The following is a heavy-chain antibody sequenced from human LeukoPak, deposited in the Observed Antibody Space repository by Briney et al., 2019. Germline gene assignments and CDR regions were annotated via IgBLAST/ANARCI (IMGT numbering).Heavy chain of an antibody. CDR2: IKEDGSEK. V-gene: IGHV3-7*01. CDR3: ATHGYSELRYFDWSTNE. Sequence: GGSLKLSCVASGFSFSTYWMSWVRQAPGKGLEWLANIKEDGSEKYYVDSVKGRFTISRDNAKKSLYLQMDSLRAEDTAVYYCATHGYSELRYFDWSTNEWGQGTLVTVSS. D-gene: IGHD3-9*01. CDR1: GFSFSTYW. J-gene: IGHJ4*02.